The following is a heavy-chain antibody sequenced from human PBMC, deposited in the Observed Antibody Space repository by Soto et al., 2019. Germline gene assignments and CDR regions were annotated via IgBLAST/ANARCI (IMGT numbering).Heavy chain of an antibody. CDR3: ARIEMASIK. CDR2: IYYTGST. V-gene: IGHV4-31*03. Sequence: TLPLPCSVSGASIRSGGYSWSWLRQSPGKGREWIGHIYYTGSTFYSPSLKSRLTISLDTSKKQFSLDLRSVTAADKAMYYCARIEMASIKWGRGTLVTVSS. CDR1: GASIRSGGYS. J-gene: IGHJ4*02.